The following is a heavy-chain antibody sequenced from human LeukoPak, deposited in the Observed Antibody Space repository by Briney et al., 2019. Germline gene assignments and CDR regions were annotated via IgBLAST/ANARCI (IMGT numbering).Heavy chain of an antibody. V-gene: IGHV4-59*13. D-gene: IGHD1-1*01. J-gene: IGHJ3*02. CDR1: GGSISSYY. CDR3: ASVTTGTFDI. Sequence: SETLSLTCTVSGGSISSYYWSWIRQPPGKGLEWIGYIYYSGSTNHNPSLKSRVTISVDTSKNQFSLKLSSVTAADTAVYYCASVTTGTFDIWGQGTMVTVSS. CDR2: IYYSGST.